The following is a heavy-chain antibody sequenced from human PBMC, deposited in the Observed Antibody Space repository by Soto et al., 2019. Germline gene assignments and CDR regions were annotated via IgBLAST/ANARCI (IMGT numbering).Heavy chain of an antibody. D-gene: IGHD2-2*03. CDR3: VMDQGILPADDFYYSVDV. CDR2: IKQDGGEK. CDR1: GLTFSMYW. V-gene: IGHV3-7*03. Sequence: EVQLVESGGGSVQPGESLRLSCVAAGLTFSMYWLSWVSQCPGKGLEWVARIKQDGGEKYYVDSVKGRFTVSRDNAKNSLYLQLHSLSADDAAIYYCVMDQGILPADDFYYSVDVWGQGTKVTVSS. J-gene: IGHJ6*02.